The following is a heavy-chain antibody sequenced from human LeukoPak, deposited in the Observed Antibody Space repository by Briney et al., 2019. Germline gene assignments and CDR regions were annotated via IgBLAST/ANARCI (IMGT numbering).Heavy chain of an antibody. V-gene: IGHV3-30-3*01. D-gene: IGHD3-22*01. CDR1: GFTFSSYA. J-gene: IGHJ5*02. CDR2: ISYDGSNK. Sequence: PGGSLRLSCAASGFTFSSYAMSWVRQAPGKGLEWVAVISYDGSNKYYADSVKGRFTISRDNSKNTLYLQMNSLRAEDTAVYYCARDYSSGYQNWFDPWGQGTLVTVS. CDR3: ARDYSSGYQNWFDP.